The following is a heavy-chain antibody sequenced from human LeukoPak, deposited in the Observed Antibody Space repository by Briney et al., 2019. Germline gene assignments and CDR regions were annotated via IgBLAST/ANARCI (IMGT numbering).Heavy chain of an antibody. D-gene: IGHD3-22*01. V-gene: IGHV3-9*01. CDR1: GFTFDDYA. CDR2: ISWNSGSI. Sequence: GGSLRLSCAASGFTFDDYAMHWVRQAPGKGLEWVSGISWNSGSIGYADSVKGRFTISRDNTKNSLYLQMNSLRAEDTAVYYCARDVTMIVVDNDYWGQGTLVTVSS. CDR3: ARDVTMIVVDNDY. J-gene: IGHJ4*02.